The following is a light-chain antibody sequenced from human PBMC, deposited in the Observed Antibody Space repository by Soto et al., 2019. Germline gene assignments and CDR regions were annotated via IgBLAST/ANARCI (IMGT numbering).Light chain of an antibody. V-gene: IGKV3-20*01. CDR2: GAS. J-gene: IGKJ1*01. Sequence: IGLTHSPGTLALSPGQRATLSCRSSQSVSSRYLSWYKQKPGQARRLLIYGASSRATGIPDRLSGSGSGTDFTLTISRLEPEDFAVYYCQQYGSSSWTFGQGTKVDIK. CDR3: QQYGSSSWT. CDR1: QSVSSRY.